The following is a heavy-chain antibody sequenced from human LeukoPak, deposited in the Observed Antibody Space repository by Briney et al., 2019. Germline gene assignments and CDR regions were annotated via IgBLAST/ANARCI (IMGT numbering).Heavy chain of an antibody. CDR3: ARQPPQYYGMDV. CDR1: GGSMSNHY. D-gene: IGHD1-14*01. CDR2: IYFDGTT. J-gene: IGHJ6*02. Sequence: SETLSLTCTVSGGSMSNHYWSWIRRPPEKGLEWIGYIYFDGTTNYNPSLKSRVTISVDTSKNQFSLKLTSVTAADTAVYYCARQPPQYYGMDVWGQGTTVTVSS. V-gene: IGHV4-59*11.